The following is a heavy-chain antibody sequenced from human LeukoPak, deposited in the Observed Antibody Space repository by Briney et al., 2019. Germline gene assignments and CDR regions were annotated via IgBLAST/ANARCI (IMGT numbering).Heavy chain of an antibody. CDR1: GFTFSSYA. CDR3: ARVGYSGYNYDY. CDR2: ISGSGDST. V-gene: IGHV3-23*01. Sequence: GGSLRLSCEASGFTFSSYAMSWVRQAPGKGLEWVSVISGSGDSTYYADSVEGRCTISRDNSKDALYLQMNSLRAEDTAVYYCARVGYSGYNYDYWGQGTLVTVSS. D-gene: IGHD5-12*01. J-gene: IGHJ4*02.